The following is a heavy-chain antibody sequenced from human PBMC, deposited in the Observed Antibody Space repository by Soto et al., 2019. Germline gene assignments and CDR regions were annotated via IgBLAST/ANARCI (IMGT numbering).Heavy chain of an antibody. CDR2: INHSGST. J-gene: IGHJ4*02. CDR3: ARVLVRGVIV. V-gene: IGHV4-34*01. D-gene: IGHD3-10*01. CDR1: GGSFSGYY. Sequence: PSETLSLTCAVYGGSFSGYYWSWIRQPPGKGLEWIGEINHSGSTNYNPSLKGRVTISVDTSKNQFSLKLSSVTAADTAVYYCARVLVRGVIVWGQGTLVTVSS.